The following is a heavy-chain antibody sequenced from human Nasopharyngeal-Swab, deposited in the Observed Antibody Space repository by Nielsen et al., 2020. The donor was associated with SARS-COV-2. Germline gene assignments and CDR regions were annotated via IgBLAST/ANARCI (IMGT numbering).Heavy chain of an antibody. Sequence: GESLKTPCTASGFTVNSNYMTWVRQAPGKGLEWVGIIYPGYNTYYADSVRGRFTISRDDSENTVYLQMNSLSVEDTAVYSCARGPAYLWFDCWGQGTLVAVSS. V-gene: IGHV3-53*01. J-gene: IGHJ4*02. CDR1: GFTVNSNY. CDR2: IYPGYNT. CDR3: ARGPAYLWFDC. D-gene: IGHD3-10*01.